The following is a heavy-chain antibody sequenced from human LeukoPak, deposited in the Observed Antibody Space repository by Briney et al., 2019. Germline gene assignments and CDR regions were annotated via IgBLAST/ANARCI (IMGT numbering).Heavy chain of an antibody. CDR1: GGSVSSGSYY. V-gene: IGHV4-61*01. CDR2: IYYSGST. D-gene: IGHD3-22*01. CDR3: ARIPLYYYDSSGYYGVFGFDY. J-gene: IGHJ4*02. Sequence: KTSETLSLTCTVSGGSVSSGSYYWSWIRQPPGKGLEWIGYIYYSGSTNYNPSLKSRVTISVDTSKNQFSLKLSSVTAADTAVYYCARIPLYYYDSSGYYGVFGFDYWGQGTLVTVFS.